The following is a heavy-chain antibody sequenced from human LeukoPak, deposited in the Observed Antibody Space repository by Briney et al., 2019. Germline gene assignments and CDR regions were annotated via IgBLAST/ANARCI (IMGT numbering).Heavy chain of an antibody. D-gene: IGHD4-17*01. CDR3: TTVLTTGGY. Sequence: GSLRLSCAASGFSFSYAWMNWVRQAPGKVLEWVGRIKSKTDGATTDYAAPVKGRFTISRDDSQDTLFLQMNSLKTEDTAVYYCTTVLTTGGYWGQGTLVTVSS. J-gene: IGHJ4*02. CDR1: GFSFSYAW. CDR2: IKSKTDGATT. V-gene: IGHV3-15*01.